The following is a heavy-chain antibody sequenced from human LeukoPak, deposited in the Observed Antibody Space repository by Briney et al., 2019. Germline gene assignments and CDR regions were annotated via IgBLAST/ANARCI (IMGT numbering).Heavy chain of an antibody. CDR1: GFTFGDYA. J-gene: IGHJ4*02. V-gene: IGHV3-49*04. Sequence: GGSLRLSCTASGFTFGDYATSWVRQAPGKGLEWVGLIRSKAFGGTTEYAASVKGRFTISRDDSKSIAYVQMSRLKTEDTAVYYCTRDPLGKIDYWGQGTLVTVSS. CDR2: IRSKAFGGTT. CDR3: TRDPLGKIDY. D-gene: IGHD7-27*01.